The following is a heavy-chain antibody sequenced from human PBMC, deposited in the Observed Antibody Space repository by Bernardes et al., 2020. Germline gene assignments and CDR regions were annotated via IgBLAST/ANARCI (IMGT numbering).Heavy chain of an antibody. CDR1: GFIFSVYA. CDR2: ISYDGSNK. CDR3: VRDRGRSGLYEDFDY. J-gene: IGHJ4*02. V-gene: IGHV3-30*07. D-gene: IGHD6-19*01. Sequence: GGSLRLSCSASGFIFSVYAMHWVRQAPGKGLEWVALISYDGSNKYYVDSVKGRFTISRDNSKNTVSLQMNGLRADDTAVYYCVRDRGRSGLYEDFDYWGQGTLVTVSS.